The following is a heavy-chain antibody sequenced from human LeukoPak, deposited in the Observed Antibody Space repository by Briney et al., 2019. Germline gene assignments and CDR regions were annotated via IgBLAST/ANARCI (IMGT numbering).Heavy chain of an antibody. Sequence: GGSLRLSCAASGFIFSNYAMHWVRQAPGKGLEWVSVIYSGGSTYYADSVKGRFTISRDNSKNTLYLQMNSLRAEDTAVYYCARDSLGMGWFDPWGQGTLVTVSS. CDR3: ARDSLGMGWFDP. CDR1: GFIFSNYA. V-gene: IGHV3-53*01. CDR2: IYSGGST. J-gene: IGHJ5*02. D-gene: IGHD7-27*01.